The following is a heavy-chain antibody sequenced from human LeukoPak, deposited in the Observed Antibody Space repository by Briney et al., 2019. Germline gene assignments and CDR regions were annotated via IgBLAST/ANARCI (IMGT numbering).Heavy chain of an antibody. CDR3: ARDYGDYLLGY. V-gene: IGHV4-4*07. CDR1: GGSISSYY. Sequence: PSETLSLTCTVSGGSISSYYWSWVRQPAGKGLEWIGRIYYSGSTNYNPSLKSRVTISVDKSKNQFSLKLSSVTAADTAVYYCARDYGDYLLGYWGQGTLVTVSS. CDR2: IYYSGST. J-gene: IGHJ4*02. D-gene: IGHD4-17*01.